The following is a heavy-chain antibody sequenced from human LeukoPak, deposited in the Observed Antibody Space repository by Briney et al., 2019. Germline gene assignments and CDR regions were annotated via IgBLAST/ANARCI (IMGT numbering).Heavy chain of an antibody. Sequence: TSETLSLTCAVYGGSFSGYYWSWIRQPPGKGLEWIGYIYYSGSTSYNPSLKSRVTISVDTSKNQFSLKLSSVTAADTAVYYCARGPLSSSWYDYWGQGTLVTVSS. CDR1: GGSFSGYY. V-gene: IGHV4-59*01. CDR3: ARGPLSSSWYDY. D-gene: IGHD6-13*01. CDR2: IYYSGST. J-gene: IGHJ4*02.